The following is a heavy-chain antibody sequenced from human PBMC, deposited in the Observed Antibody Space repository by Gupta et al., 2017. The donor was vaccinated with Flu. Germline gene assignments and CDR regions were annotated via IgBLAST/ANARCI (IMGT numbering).Heavy chain of an antibody. V-gene: IGHV3-13*01. D-gene: IGHD1-26*01. CDR2: IGTAGDT. J-gene: IGHJ4*02. CDR3: ARGGIVGAAAFYYFDY. Sequence: MPGVRQAKGKGLGWVSAIGTAGDTYYPGSVKGRFTISRENAKNSLYLQMNSLRAGDTAVYYCARGGIVGAAAFYYFDYWGQGTLVTVSS.